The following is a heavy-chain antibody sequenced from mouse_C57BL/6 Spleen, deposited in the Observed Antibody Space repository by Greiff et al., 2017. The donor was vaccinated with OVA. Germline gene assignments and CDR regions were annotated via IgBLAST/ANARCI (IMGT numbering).Heavy chain of an antibody. Sequence: QVQLQQSGAELVRPGSSVKLSCKASGYTFTSYWMDWVKQRPGQGLEWIGNIYPSDSETHYNQKFKDKATLTVDKSSSTAYMQLSSLTSEDSAVYYCARRRATYYSNYEDYWGQGTTLTVSS. CDR1: GYTFTSYW. CDR3: ARRRATYYSNYEDY. D-gene: IGHD2-5*01. CDR2: IYPSDSET. J-gene: IGHJ2*01. V-gene: IGHV1-61*01.